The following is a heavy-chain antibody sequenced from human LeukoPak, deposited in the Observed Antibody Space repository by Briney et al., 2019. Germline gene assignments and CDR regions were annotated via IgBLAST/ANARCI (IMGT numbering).Heavy chain of an antibody. D-gene: IGHD4-17*01. CDR1: GFTFSSYP. Sequence: PGGSLRLSCAASGFTFSSYPMSCVRQAPGKGLEWVAALSGSGSATYSADSVKGRFTISRDNSKNTLYLQMNSLRAEDTAVYYCAKVGGDYGKFDYWGQGTLVTVSS. CDR2: LSGSGSAT. V-gene: IGHV3-23*01. CDR3: AKVGGDYGKFDY. J-gene: IGHJ4*02.